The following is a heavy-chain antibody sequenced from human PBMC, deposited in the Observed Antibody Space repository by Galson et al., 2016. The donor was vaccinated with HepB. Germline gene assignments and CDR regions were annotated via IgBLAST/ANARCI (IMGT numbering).Heavy chain of an antibody. D-gene: IGHD1-1*01. V-gene: IGHV3-30*18. CDR3: AKGSLATARIPWNRFDS. CDR1: GFNSRDYG. Sequence: SLRLSCAASGFNSRDYGMHWVRQAPGKGLEWVATIAYDPTLTYYADSVKGRFTISRDNSKNTLYHQMNSLTVDDTALFYCAKGSLATARIPWNRFDSWGQGTLVTVAS. J-gene: IGHJ5*01. CDR2: IAYDPTLT.